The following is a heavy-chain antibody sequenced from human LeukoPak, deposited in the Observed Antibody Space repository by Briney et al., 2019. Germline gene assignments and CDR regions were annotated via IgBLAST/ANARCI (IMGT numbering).Heavy chain of an antibody. J-gene: IGHJ5*02. CDR3: ARTAGKGDYVGWFDP. D-gene: IGHD4-17*01. V-gene: IGHV4-30-4*07. CDR2: IYSSGTA. Sequence: SETLSLTCTVSGCSISSGSYYWSCLRPPPGKGLEWLGYIYSSGTAYYNPSLKSRVTISVDTSKIHFSLRLTSVTAADTAVYYCARTAGKGDYVGWFDPWGQGTLVTVSS. CDR1: GCSISSGSYY.